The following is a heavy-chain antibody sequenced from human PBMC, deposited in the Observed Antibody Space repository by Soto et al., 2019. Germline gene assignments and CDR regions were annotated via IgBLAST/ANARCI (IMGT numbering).Heavy chain of an antibody. CDR3: ARRRGIAAPIDY. CDR1: GGSISSGGYY. V-gene: IGHV4-31*03. CDR2: IYYSGST. D-gene: IGHD6-13*01. J-gene: IGHJ4*02. Sequence: QVQLQESGPGLVKPSQTLSLTCTVSGGSISSGGYYWSWIRQHPGKGLEWIGYIYYSGSTYYNPSLKSRVTISVDTSKNHFSLKLSSVTAADTAVYYCARRRGIAAPIDYWGQGTLVTVSS.